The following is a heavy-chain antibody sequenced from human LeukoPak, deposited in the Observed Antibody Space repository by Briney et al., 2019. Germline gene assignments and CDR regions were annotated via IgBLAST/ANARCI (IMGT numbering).Heavy chain of an antibody. J-gene: IGHJ4*02. V-gene: IGHV3-9*01. D-gene: IGHD5-24*01. CDR2: ISWNSGSI. Sequence: GGSLRLSCAATGFSFSNYGMTWVRQAPGKGLEGGAGISWNSGSIGYADSVKGRFTISRDNAKNSLYLQMNSLRAEDTALYYCAKDMVGWLQPLTFGFDYWGQGTLVTVSS. CDR1: GFSFSNYG. CDR3: AKDMVGWLQPLTFGFDY.